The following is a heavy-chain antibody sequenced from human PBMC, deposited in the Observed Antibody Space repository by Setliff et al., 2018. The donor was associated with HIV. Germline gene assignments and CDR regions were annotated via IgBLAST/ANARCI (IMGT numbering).Heavy chain of an antibody. CDR2: IYYSGST. Sequence: SETLSLTCNVSGGSISGYYWSWVRQPPGKGLEWIGYIYYSGSTNYNPSLRSRVTISVDTSKNQVSLRLTSVTSADTALYYCAIFFVTSVTTQDHWGQGTLVTVSS. CDR3: AIFFVTSVTTQDH. V-gene: IGHV4-59*01. J-gene: IGHJ4*02. CDR1: GGSISGYY. D-gene: IGHD4-17*01.